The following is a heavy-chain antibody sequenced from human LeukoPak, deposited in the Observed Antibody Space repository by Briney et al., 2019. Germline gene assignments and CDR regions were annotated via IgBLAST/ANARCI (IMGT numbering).Heavy chain of an antibody. Sequence: SQTLSLTCTVSGGSFSSVNYYWRWFRQPAGKGLEWIGRIYSSGSANYNPSLKSRVTISVDTSQNQFSLKLNSVTAADTAVYYCARESALYTTINLYYFDYWGQGTLVTVSS. CDR3: ARESALYTTINLYYFDY. CDR1: GGSFSSVNYY. CDR2: IYSSGSA. J-gene: IGHJ4*02. V-gene: IGHV4-61*02. D-gene: IGHD1-1*01.